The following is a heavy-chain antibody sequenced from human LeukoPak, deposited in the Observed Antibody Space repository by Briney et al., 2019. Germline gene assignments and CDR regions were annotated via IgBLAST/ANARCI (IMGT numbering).Heavy chain of an antibody. CDR2: INHSGST. V-gene: IGHV4-34*01. D-gene: IGHD3-16*02. CDR1: GGSFSGYY. CDR3: ARLRVYYDYVWGSYRYNAFDI. Sequence: SETLSLTCAVYGGSFSGYYWSWIRQPPGKGLGWIGEINHSGSTNYNPSLKSRVTISVDTSKNQFSLKLSSVTAADTAVYYCARLRVYYDYVWGSYRYNAFDIWGQGTMVTVSS. J-gene: IGHJ3*02.